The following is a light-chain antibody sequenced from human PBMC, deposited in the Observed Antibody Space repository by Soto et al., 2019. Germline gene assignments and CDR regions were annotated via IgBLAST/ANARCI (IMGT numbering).Light chain of an antibody. V-gene: IGLV1-40*01. J-gene: IGLJ3*02. CDR1: SSNIGAGYD. Sequence: QSVLTQPPSVSGAPGQRVTISCTESSSNIGAGYDVHWYQQLPGTAPKLLIYGNSNRPSGVPDRFSGSKSGTSASLAITGLQAEDEADYYCQSDDSSLSCWVFGGGTNLTVL. CDR2: GNS. CDR3: QSDDSSLSCWV.